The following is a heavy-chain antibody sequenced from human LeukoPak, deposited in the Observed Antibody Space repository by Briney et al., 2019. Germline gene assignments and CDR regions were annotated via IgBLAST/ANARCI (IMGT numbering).Heavy chain of an antibody. J-gene: IGHJ3*02. Sequence: GESLKISCKGSGYSFTSYWIGWVRQMPGKGLEWMGIIYPGDSDTRYSPSFQGQVTISADKSISTAYLQWSSLKASDTAMYYCARPNYDSSGYLLHAFDIWGQGTMVTVSS. D-gene: IGHD3-22*01. CDR3: ARPNYDSSGYLLHAFDI. CDR2: IYPGDSDT. V-gene: IGHV5-51*01. CDR1: GYSFTSYW.